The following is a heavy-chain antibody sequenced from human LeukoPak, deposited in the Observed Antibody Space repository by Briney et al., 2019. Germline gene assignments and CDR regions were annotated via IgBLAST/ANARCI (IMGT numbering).Heavy chain of an antibody. V-gene: IGHV3-9*01. CDR2: ISWNSGNI. D-gene: IGHD2-2*01. CDR3: AKDMCSSTGCHELDF. CDR1: GFTFDDFA. Sequence: GGSLRLSCAAPGFTFDDFAMHWFRQAPGKGLEWVSGISWNSGNIDYADSVKGRFSISRDNAKSSLYLQMNSLRTEDTALYYCAKDMCSSTGCHELDFWGQGTLVTVSS. J-gene: IGHJ4*02.